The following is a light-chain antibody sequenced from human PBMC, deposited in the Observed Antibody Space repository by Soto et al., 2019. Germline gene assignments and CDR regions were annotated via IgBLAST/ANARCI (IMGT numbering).Light chain of an antibody. J-gene: IGKJ2*01. CDR3: QQYGNSVYT. CDR2: GAS. V-gene: IGKV3-20*01. Sequence: EIVLTQSPVTLSLSPGERATLSCRASQSVSSSYLAWYQQKPGQAPRLLIYGASSRATGIPDRFSGSGSGTDFTLTISRLEPEDIAVYYCQQYGNSVYTFGQGTKLEIK. CDR1: QSVSSSY.